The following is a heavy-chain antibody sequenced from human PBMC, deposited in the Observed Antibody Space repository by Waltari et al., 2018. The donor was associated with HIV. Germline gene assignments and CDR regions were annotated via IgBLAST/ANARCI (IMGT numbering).Heavy chain of an antibody. CDR1: GGSFSGYY. J-gene: IGHJ4*02. V-gene: IGHV4-34*01. CDR3: SREGYGGNPANNFDF. Sequence: QVHLQQSGAGLLKPSETLSLTCTVSGGSFSGYYWSWIRQPPGQGLEWIGEVKHSGNINYNPSLRTRLIISVDTSKRQFSLRLKSVTAADTAVYYCSREGYGGNPANNFDFWGQGTLVSVSS. CDR2: VKHSGNI. D-gene: IGHD2-15*01.